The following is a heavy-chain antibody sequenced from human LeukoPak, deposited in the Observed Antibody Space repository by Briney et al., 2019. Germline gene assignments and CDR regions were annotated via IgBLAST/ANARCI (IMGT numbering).Heavy chain of an antibody. CDR1: GFTFSSYA. Sequence: GGSLRLSCAASGFTFSSYAMHWVRQAPGKGLEWVSAISGSGGSTYYADSVKGRFTISRDNSKNTLYLQMNSLRAEDTAVYYCAKEGVSVVVPAANGFDYWGQGTLVTVSS. CDR2: ISGSGGST. CDR3: AKEGVSVVVPAANGFDY. V-gene: IGHV3-23*01. D-gene: IGHD2-2*01. J-gene: IGHJ4*02.